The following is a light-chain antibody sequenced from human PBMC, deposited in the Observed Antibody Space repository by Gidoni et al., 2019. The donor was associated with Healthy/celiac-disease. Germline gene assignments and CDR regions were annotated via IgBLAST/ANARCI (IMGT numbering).Light chain of an antibody. Sequence: VLTQSPGTLSVFPGERVIVSCRASQTIRNRYLAWYQQKPGQAPRLLIYGASSRVTGIADRFSGSGSETDFSLTISRLEPEDFAVYYCQQYGDSVTFGQGTKVEI. CDR1: QTIRNRY. V-gene: IGKV3-20*01. CDR3: QQYGDSVT. J-gene: IGKJ1*01. CDR2: GAS.